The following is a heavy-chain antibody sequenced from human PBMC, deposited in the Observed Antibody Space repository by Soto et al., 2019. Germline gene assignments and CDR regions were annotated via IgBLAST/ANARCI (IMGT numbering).Heavy chain of an antibody. V-gene: IGHV5-51*01. CDR2: IYPGDSDT. CDR3: AKTDGYEVEY. CDR1: GYSFVSSW. Sequence: GESLKICCXGSGYSFVSSWMAWVRQMPGKGLEWMGSIYPGDSDTTYSPSIQGQVTISADKSSTTVYLQSNTLKASHTAMYYCAKTDGYEVEYWGQGTQVTVSS. D-gene: IGHD5-18*01. J-gene: IGHJ4*02.